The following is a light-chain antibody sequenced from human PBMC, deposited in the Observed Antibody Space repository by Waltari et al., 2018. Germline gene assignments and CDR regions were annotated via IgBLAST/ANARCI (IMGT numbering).Light chain of an antibody. CDR3: CSYAGSSTYV. CDR1: SSDVGSYNL. CDR2: EGS. J-gene: IGLJ1*01. V-gene: IGLV2-23*01. Sequence: QSALTQPASVSGSPGQSIPIPCTCTSSDVGSYNLVSWYQQHPGKAPKLMIYEGSKRPSGVSNRFSGSKSGNTASLTISGLQAEDEADYYCCSYAGSSTYVFGTGTKVTVL.